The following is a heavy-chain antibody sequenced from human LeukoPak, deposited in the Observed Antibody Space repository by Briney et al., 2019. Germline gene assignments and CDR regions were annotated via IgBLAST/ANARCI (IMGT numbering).Heavy chain of an antibody. V-gene: IGHV1-69*04. CDR2: IIPILGIA. D-gene: IGHD1-26*01. J-gene: IGHJ4*02. CDR3: TRWAGGHYDY. Sequence: ASVKVSCKASGGTFSSYAISWVRQAPGQGLEWMGRIIPILGIANYAQKFQGRVTITADKSTSTAYMELNSLRAEDTAVYYCTRWAGGHYDYWGQGTLVTVSS. CDR1: GGTFSSYA.